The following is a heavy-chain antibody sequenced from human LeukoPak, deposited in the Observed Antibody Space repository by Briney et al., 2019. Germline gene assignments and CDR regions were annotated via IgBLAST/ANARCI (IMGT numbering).Heavy chain of an antibody. Sequence: PGGSLRLSCAASGFTFSSYEMNWVRQAPGRGLEWVSYISSSGNTIYYADSVKGRFTISRDNAKNSLYLQMNSLRAEDTAVYYCASRPSMAGSYGGQGTLVTVSS. CDR3: ASRPSMAGSY. CDR2: ISSSGNTI. D-gene: IGHD1-26*01. J-gene: IGHJ4*02. CDR1: GFTFSSYE. V-gene: IGHV3-48*03.